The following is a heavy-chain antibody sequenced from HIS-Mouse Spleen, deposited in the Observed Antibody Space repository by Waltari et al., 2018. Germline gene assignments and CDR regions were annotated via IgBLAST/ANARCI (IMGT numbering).Heavy chain of an antibody. V-gene: IGHV4-39*07. CDR1: GGSISSSSYY. Sequence: QLQLQESGPGLVKPSETLSLTCTVSGGSISSSSYYWGWIRQPPGKGLAWIGSSNYSGSTYYNPSLKSRVTISVDTSKNQCSLKLSSVTAADTAVYYCAREIPYSSSWYDWYFDLWGRGTLVTVSS. D-gene: IGHD6-13*01. CDR3: AREIPYSSSWYDWYFDL. CDR2: SNYSGST. J-gene: IGHJ2*01.